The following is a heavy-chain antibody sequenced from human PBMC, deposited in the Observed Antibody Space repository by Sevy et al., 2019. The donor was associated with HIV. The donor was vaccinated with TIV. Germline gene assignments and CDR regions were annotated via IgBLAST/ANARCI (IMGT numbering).Heavy chain of an antibody. CDR1: GFTFSNYT. Sequence: GGSLRLSCAASGFTFSNYTMHWVRQAPGKGLEWVSLINCGDAKTYYADSVKGRFTASRDNNENSLYLQMNSLRAEDTALYFCAKDIPGWSGFDYWGQGTLVTVSS. CDR3: AKDIPGWSGFDY. J-gene: IGHJ4*02. CDR2: INCGDAKT. V-gene: IGHV3-43*01. D-gene: IGHD3-10*01.